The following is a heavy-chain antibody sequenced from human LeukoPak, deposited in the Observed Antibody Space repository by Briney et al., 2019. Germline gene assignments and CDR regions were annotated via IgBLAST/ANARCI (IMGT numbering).Heavy chain of an antibody. CDR1: GGSISNYY. Sequence: SETLSLTCTVSGGSISNYYWSWIRQPPGKGLEWIGYVYYTGSTSYNPSLKSRVTISGDTSKNQFSLKLSSVTAADTAVYYCARRAYCGGDCFDYWGQGTLVTVSS. D-gene: IGHD2-21*01. CDR3: ARRAYCGGDCFDY. CDR2: VYYTGST. V-gene: IGHV4-59*08. J-gene: IGHJ4*02.